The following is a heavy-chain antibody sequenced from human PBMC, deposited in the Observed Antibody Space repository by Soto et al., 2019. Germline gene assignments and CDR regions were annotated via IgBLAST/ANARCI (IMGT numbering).Heavy chain of an antibody. CDR2: IYYSGST. Sequence: QLQLQESGPGLVKPSETLSLTCTVSGGSISSSSYYWGWIRQPPGKGLEWIGSIYYSGSTYYNPSLKSRVTISVDTSKNQFSLKLSSVTAADTAVYYCARRSTFGYDLNYWGQGTLVTVSS. CDR1: GGSISSSSYY. CDR3: ARRSTFGYDLNY. J-gene: IGHJ4*02. D-gene: IGHD3-10*01. V-gene: IGHV4-39*01.